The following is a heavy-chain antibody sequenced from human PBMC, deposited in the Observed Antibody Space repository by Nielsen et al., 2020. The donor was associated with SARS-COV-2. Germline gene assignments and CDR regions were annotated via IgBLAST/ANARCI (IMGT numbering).Heavy chain of an antibody. CDR2: INEDGSVV. D-gene: IGHD4-11*01. Sequence: GGSLRLSCAASGLIFSSSWMVWVRQAPGKGLEWVANINEDGSVVNYVDSVKGRFTISRDNAGKSLYLQMNSLRAEDTAVYYCARDAAYSRFDYWGQGTLVPVSS. CDR3: ARDAAYSRFDY. CDR1: GLIFSSSW. V-gene: IGHV3-7*05. J-gene: IGHJ4*02.